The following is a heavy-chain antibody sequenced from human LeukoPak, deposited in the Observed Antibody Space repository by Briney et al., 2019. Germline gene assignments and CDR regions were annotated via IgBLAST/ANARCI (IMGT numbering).Heavy chain of an antibody. D-gene: IGHD6-19*01. CDR1: GYTFTGYY. J-gene: IGHJ6*03. CDR3: AGPYSSGHYYYYYYMDV. CDR2: INPNSGGT. Sequence: GASVKVSCKASGYTFTGYYMHWVRQAPGQGLEWMGWINPNSGGTNYAQKFQGRVTMTRDTSISTAYMELSSLRSEDTAVYYCAGPYSSGHYYYYYYMDVWGKGTTVTISS. V-gene: IGHV1-2*02.